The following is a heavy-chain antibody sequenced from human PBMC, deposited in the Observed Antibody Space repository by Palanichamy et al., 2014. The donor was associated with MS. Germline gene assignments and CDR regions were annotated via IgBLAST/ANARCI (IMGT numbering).Heavy chain of an antibody. J-gene: IGHJ4*02. CDR1: GFTFSSYD. V-gene: IGHV3-33*01. CDR3: ARDGDGGSYEADY. Sequence: QVQLVESGGGVVQPGRSLRLSCAASGFTFSSYDMHWVRQAPGKGLEWVAVIWYDGSNKYYADSVKGRFTISRDNSKNTLYLQMNSLRAEDTAVYYCARDGDGGSYEADYWGQGTLVTVSS. CDR2: IWYDGSNK. D-gene: IGHD1-26*01.